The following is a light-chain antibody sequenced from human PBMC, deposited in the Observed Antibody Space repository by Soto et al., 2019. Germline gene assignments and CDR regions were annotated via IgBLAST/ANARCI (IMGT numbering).Light chain of an antibody. J-gene: IGLJ1*01. V-gene: IGLV2-14*01. Sequence: QSALTQPASVSGSPGQSITISCTGTSSDVGGFNYVSWCQQHPGKTPKLLIYEVRLRPTGVSDRFSGSKSGNTASLTISGLQAEDEADYYCSSYTSSSSVVFGTGTKVTVL. CDR3: SSYTSSSSVV. CDR1: SSDVGGFNY. CDR2: EVR.